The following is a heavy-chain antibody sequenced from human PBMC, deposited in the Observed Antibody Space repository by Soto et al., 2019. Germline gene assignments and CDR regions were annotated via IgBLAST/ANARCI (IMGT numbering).Heavy chain of an antibody. V-gene: IGHV4-39*01. CDR3: GTLDCGGISCYSGNPNYGLDV. CDR1: DGSVSSSNYY. CDR2: IYYSGST. J-gene: IGHJ6*02. Sequence: QLQLQESGPGLVKPSETLSLTCTVSDGSVSSSNYYWGWIRQPPGKGLEWIGNIYYSGSTYYNPSLESRVTISVDTSKNQFSLKLTSVTAADTAVYYCGTLDCGGISCYSGNPNYGLDVWGQGTTVSVSS. D-gene: IGHD2-15*01.